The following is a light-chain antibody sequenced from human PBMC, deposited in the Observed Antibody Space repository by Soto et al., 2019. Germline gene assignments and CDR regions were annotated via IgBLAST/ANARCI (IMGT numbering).Light chain of an antibody. V-gene: IGKV3-15*01. CDR1: QSVSSN. Sequence: EIVMTQSPATLSVSPGERATLSCRASQSVSSNLAWYRQKPGQAPRLLIYDASTRATGIPARFSGSGSGTEFTLTISSLQSEDFAVYYCQQYNNWPPWTFGQGTKVEI. CDR3: QQYNNWPPWT. J-gene: IGKJ1*01. CDR2: DAS.